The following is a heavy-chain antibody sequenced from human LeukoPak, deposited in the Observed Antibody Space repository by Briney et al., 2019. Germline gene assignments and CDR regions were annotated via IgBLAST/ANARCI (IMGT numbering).Heavy chain of an antibody. V-gene: IGHV4-59*01. J-gene: IGHJ5*02. CDR1: GGSTTGSY. CDR3: ARDNGVGATTAGWFDP. D-gene: IGHD1-26*01. CDR2: IHYTGST. Sequence: SETLSLTCSVSGGSTTGSYWSWVRQPPGKGLQWIGYIHYTGSTDYNPSLKSRVTISIDTPKNQVSLRVTSVTAEDTAVYYCARDNGVGATTAGWFDPWVQGTLVTVSS.